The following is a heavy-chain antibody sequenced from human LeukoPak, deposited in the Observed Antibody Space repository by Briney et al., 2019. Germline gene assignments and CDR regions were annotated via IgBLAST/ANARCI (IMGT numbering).Heavy chain of an antibody. D-gene: IGHD3-22*01. J-gene: IGHJ6*02. CDR3: ARGKKRNYYDSSGYSYGMDV. CDR2: INHSGST. CDR1: GGSFSGYY. V-gene: IGHV4-34*01. Sequence: PSETLSLTCAVYGGSFSGYYWSWIRQPPGKGLEWIGEINHSGSTNYNPSLKGRVTISVDTSKNQFSLKLSSVTAADTAVYYCARGKKRNYYDSSGYSYGMDVWGQGTTVTVSS.